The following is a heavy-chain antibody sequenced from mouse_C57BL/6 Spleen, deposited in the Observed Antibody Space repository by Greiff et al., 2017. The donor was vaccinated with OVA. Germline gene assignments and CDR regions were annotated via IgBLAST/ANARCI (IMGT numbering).Heavy chain of an antibody. CDR3: ARDYYGSSYLFAY. V-gene: IGHV1-69*01. J-gene: IGHJ3*01. D-gene: IGHD1-1*01. Sequence: QVQLQQPGAELVMPGASVKLSCKASGYTFTSYWMHWVKQRPGQGLAWIGEIDPSDSYTNYNQKFKGKSTLTVDKSSSTAYLQLSSLTAEDSAFYYCARDYYGSSYLFAYWGQGTLVTVSA. CDR2: IDPSDSYT. CDR1: GYTFTSYW.